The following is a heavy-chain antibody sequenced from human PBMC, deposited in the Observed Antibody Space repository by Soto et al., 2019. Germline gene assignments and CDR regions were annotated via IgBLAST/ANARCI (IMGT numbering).Heavy chain of an antibody. V-gene: IGHV1-18*04. J-gene: IGHJ5*02. CDR2: ISAYNGNT. CDR3: ASLTYYYDSSGYYWFDP. CDR1: GYTFTSYG. D-gene: IGHD3-22*01. Sequence: RASVKVSCKASGYTFTSYGISWVRQAPGQGLEWMGWISAYNGNTNYAQKLQGRVTMTTDTSTSTAYMELRSLRSDDTAVYYCASLTYYYDSSGYYWFDPWGQGTLVTVSS.